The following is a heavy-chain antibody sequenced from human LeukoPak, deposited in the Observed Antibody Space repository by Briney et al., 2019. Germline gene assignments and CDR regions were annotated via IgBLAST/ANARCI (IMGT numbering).Heavy chain of an antibody. V-gene: IGHV4-59*01. Sequence: SETLSLTCTVSGGSISSYYWSWIRQPPGKGLEWIGYIYYSGSTNYNPSLKSRVTISVDTSKNQFSLKLSSVTAADTAVYYCARVLQPGSYLDYWGQGTLVTVSS. CDR1: GGSISSYY. CDR2: IYYSGST. CDR3: ARVLQPGSYLDY. J-gene: IGHJ4*02. D-gene: IGHD1-26*01.